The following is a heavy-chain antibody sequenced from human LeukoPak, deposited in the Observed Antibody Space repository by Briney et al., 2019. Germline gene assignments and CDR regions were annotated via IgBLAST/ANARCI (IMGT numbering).Heavy chain of an antibody. V-gene: IGHV4-59*08. CDR3: ARLSYGDYKRDAFDI. CDR2: IYYSGST. CDR1: GGSISSYY. J-gene: IGHJ3*02. Sequence: PSETLSLTCTVSGGSISSYYWSWIRQPPGKGLEWIWYIYYSGSTNYNPSLKSRVTISVDTSKNQFSLKLSSVTAADTAVYYCARLSYGDYKRDAFDIWGQGTMVTVSS. D-gene: IGHD4-17*01.